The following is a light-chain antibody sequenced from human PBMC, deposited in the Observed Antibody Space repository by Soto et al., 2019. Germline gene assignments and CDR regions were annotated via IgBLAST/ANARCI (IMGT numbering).Light chain of an antibody. CDR2: WAS. CDR1: QSVLYSSNNKNH. Sequence: DIVMTQSPDSLAVSLGERATINCKSSQSVLYSSNNKNHLAWYQQKPGQPPKLLIYWASTRESGVPDRFSGSGSGTDFTLTISSLQAEDVAVYYCQQYYSTPQTFGRGTKVDIK. CDR3: QQYYSTPQT. J-gene: IGKJ2*01. V-gene: IGKV4-1*01.